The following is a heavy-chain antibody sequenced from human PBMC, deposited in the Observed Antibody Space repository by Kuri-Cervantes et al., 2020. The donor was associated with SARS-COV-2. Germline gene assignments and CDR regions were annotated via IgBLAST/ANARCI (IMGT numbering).Heavy chain of an antibody. Sequence: GGSLRLSCAASGFTFSSYSMNWVRQAPGKGLEWVSYISSSSSTIYYADSVKGRFTISRDNAKNSLYLQMNSLRAEDTAVYYCAGDEWHYYGSGSYGPRYYYYGMDVWGQGTTVTVSS. D-gene: IGHD3-10*01. V-gene: IGHV3-48*01. CDR1: GFTFSSYS. J-gene: IGHJ6*02. CDR2: ISSSSSTI. CDR3: AGDEWHYYGSGSYGPRYYYYGMDV.